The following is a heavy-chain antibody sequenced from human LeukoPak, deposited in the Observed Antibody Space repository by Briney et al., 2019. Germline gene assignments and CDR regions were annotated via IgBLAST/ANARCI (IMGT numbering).Heavy chain of an antibody. J-gene: IGHJ4*02. CDR2: TNPNSGGT. D-gene: IGHD1-14*01. CDR3: ARDMTGGIWARATSFDH. V-gene: IGHV1-2*02. Sequence: GASVKASCKASGYTFTGYYMHWVRQAPGQGLEWMGWTNPNSGGTNYAQKFQGRVTMTRDTSSTTIYMEVRSLKSDDTAVYYCARDMTGGIWARATSFDHWGQGTLVTVSS. CDR1: GYTFTGYY.